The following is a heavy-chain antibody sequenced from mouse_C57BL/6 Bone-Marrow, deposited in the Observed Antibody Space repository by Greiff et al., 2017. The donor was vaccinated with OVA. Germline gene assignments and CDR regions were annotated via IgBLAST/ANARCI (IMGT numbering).Heavy chain of an antibody. CDR3: ASQTAQAHFDY. J-gene: IGHJ2*01. Sequence: VQLQQPGTELVKPGASVKLSCKASGYTFTSHWMHWVKQRPGQGLEWIGNINPSNGGTNYNEKFKSKATLTVDKSSSTAYMQLSSLTSEDSAVYDYASQTAQAHFDYWGQGTTLTVSS. V-gene: IGHV1-53*01. D-gene: IGHD3-2*02. CDR1: GYTFTSHW. CDR2: INPSNGGT.